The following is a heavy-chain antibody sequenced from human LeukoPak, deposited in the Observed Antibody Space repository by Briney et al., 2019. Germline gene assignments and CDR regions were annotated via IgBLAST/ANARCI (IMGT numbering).Heavy chain of an antibody. CDR2: ISYDGSNK. V-gene: IGHV3-30*18. Sequence: GGSLRLSCAASGFTFSSYGMHWVRQAPGKGLEWVAVISYDGSNKYYADSVKGRFTISRDNSKNTLYLQMNSLRAEDTAVYYCAKGRVRQLDPFDYWGQGTLVTVSS. D-gene: IGHD6-6*01. CDR3: AKGRVRQLDPFDY. J-gene: IGHJ4*02. CDR1: GFTFSSYG.